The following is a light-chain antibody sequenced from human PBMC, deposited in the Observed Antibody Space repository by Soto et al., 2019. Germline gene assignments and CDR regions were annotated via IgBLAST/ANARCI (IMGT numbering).Light chain of an antibody. Sequence: EIVLTQSPGTLSLSPGERATLSCRASQSVSSSYLAWYQQKPGQAPRLLIYGASSRATGIPDRFSGSGSGTDFTLTISRLEPEDFAVYFCQQYGSSIFNCGPGTKVDIK. CDR3: QQYGSSIFN. CDR1: QSVSSSY. V-gene: IGKV3-20*01. J-gene: IGKJ3*01. CDR2: GAS.